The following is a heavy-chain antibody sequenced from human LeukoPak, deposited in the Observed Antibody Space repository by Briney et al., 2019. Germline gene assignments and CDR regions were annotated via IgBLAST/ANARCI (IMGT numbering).Heavy chain of an antibody. CDR2: ISSTSSGK. V-gene: IGHV3-48*01. CDR1: GFTFSTYS. Sequence: GGSLRLSCAASGFTFSTYSMNWVRQAPGKGLEWVSYISSTSSGKYYADSVRGRFTISRDNGKNSLYLQMNSLRAEDTAVYYCARDTLGYSYGHDAFDIWGQGTMVTVSS. CDR3: ARDTLGYSYGHDAFDI. J-gene: IGHJ3*02. D-gene: IGHD5-18*01.